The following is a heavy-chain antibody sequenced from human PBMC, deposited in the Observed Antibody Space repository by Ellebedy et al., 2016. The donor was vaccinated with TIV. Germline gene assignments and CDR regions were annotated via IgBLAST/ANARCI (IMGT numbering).Heavy chain of an antibody. Sequence: AASVKVSCKASGYTFTSYGISWVRQAPGQGLEWMGWISAYNGNTNYAQKLQGRVTMTTDTSTSTAYMELRSLRSDDTALYYCAKGRGGGSDSSAPRYYFDYWGLGTLVTVSS. CDR2: ISAYNGNT. J-gene: IGHJ4*02. CDR3: AKGRGGGSDSSAPRYYFDY. V-gene: IGHV1-18*04. D-gene: IGHD3-22*01. CDR1: GYTFTSYG.